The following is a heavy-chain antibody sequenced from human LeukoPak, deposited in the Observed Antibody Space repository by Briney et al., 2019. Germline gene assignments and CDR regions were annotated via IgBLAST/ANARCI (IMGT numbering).Heavy chain of an antibody. CDR1: GYTLTELS. J-gene: IGHJ4*02. CDR3: ATVLELPLWVYFDY. D-gene: IGHD1-26*01. V-gene: IGHV1-24*01. CDR2: FDPEDGET. Sequence: AASVKVSCKVSGYTLTELSMHWVRQAPGKGLEWMGGFDPEDGETIYAQKFQGRVTMTEDTSTDTAYMELSSLRSEDTAVYYCATVLELPLWVYFDYWSQGTLVTVSS.